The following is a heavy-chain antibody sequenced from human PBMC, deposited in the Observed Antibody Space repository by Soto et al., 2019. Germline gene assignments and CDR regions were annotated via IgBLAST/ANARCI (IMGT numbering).Heavy chain of an antibody. CDR2: ISYDGSNK. V-gene: IGHV3-30-3*01. CDR1: GFTFSSYA. J-gene: IGHJ6*02. D-gene: IGHD6-13*01. CDR3: ARGRAYSSSWSYYYYGMDV. Sequence: GGSLRLSCAASGFTFSSYAMHWVRQAPGKGLEWVAVISYDGSNKYYADSVKGRFTISRDNSKNTLYLQMNSLRAEDTAVYYCARGRAYSSSWSYYYYGMDVWGQGTTVTVSS.